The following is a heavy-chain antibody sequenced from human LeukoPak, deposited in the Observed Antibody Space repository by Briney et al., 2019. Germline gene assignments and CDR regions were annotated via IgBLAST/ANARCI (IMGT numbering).Heavy chain of an antibody. V-gene: IGHV4-39*01. Sequence: SETLSLTCTVSGGSISSSSYYWGWLRQPPGKGLEWIGSIYYSGSTYYNPSLKSRVTISVDTSKNQFSLKLSSVTAADTAVYYCARHVRDSSGRAADYWGQGTLVTVSS. CDR2: IYYSGST. D-gene: IGHD6-19*01. CDR3: ARHVRDSSGRAADY. CDR1: GGSISSSSYY. J-gene: IGHJ4*02.